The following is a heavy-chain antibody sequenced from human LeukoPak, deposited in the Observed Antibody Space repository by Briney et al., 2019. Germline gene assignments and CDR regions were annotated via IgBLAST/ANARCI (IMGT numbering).Heavy chain of an antibody. V-gene: IGHV4-59*01. D-gene: IGHD3-3*01. CDR2: IYYSGST. CDR3: AREWRNDFWSGYSVGYFDY. CDR1: GGSISSYY. J-gene: IGHJ4*02. Sequence: PETLSLTCTVSGGSISSYYWSWIRQPPGKGLEWIGYIYYSGSTNYNPSLKSRVAISVDTSKNQFSLKLSSVTAADTAVYYCAREWRNDFWSGYSVGYFDYWGQGTLVTVSS.